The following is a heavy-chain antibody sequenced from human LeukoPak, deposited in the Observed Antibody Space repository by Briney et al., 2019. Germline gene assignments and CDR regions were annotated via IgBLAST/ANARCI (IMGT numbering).Heavy chain of an antibody. CDR3: ARVPPYSSGWYHLDP. D-gene: IGHD6-19*01. Sequence: SETLSCKASGGTFSSYAISWARHAPGQGLEWGGGVIPIFDTAHYAQKFQGRVTITADQSTSTAYMELSSLRSEDTAVYYCARVPPYSSGWYHLDPSGQGTLVTVSS. CDR1: GGTFSSYA. CDR2: VIPIFDTA. V-gene: IGHV1-69*13. J-gene: IGHJ5*02.